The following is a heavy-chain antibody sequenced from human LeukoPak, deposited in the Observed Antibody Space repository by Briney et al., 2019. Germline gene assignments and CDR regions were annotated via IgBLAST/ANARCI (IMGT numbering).Heavy chain of an antibody. Sequence: ASETLSPTCTVSGGSINNYYWSWIRQPAGKGLEWIGRIYSTGSTDYNPSLKSRVAMSVDTSKNQFSLKLTSLTAADTAVYFCARVSESYDSSGYSGNAFDIWGQGIMVTVSS. CDR1: GGSINNYY. V-gene: IGHV4-4*07. CDR2: IYSTGST. CDR3: ARVSESYDSSGYSGNAFDI. J-gene: IGHJ3*02. D-gene: IGHD3-22*01.